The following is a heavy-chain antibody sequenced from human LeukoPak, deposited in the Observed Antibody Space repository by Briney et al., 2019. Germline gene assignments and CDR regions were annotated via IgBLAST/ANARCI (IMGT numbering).Heavy chain of an antibody. CDR2: IWYDGSNK. Sequence: GGSLRLSCAASGFTFSSYGMHWVRQAPGKGLEWVAVIWYDGSNKYYADSVKGRFTISRDNSKNTLYLQMNSLRAEDTAVYYCARDNYYDSSGPIGYWGQGTLVTVSS. CDR3: ARDNYYDSSGPIGY. J-gene: IGHJ4*02. CDR1: GFTFSSYG. V-gene: IGHV3-33*01. D-gene: IGHD3-22*01.